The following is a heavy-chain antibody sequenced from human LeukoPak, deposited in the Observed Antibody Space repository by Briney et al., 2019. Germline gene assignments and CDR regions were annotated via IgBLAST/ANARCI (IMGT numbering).Heavy chain of an antibody. CDR2: IKEDGSEK. Sequence: GGSLRLSCAASGFTFSSYWMSWVRQAPGKGLEWVANIKEDGSEKYYVDSVKGRFTISRDNAKNTLYLQMSILRVEDTALYYCARDFGAPAPWGQGTLVTVSS. D-gene: IGHD3-3*01. J-gene: IGHJ5*02. V-gene: IGHV3-7*01. CDR1: GFTFSSYW. CDR3: ARDFGAPAP.